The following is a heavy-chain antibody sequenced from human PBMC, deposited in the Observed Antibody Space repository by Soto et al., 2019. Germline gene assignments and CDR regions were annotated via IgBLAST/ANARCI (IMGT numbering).Heavy chain of an antibody. D-gene: IGHD6-19*01. CDR2: IIPILDTT. V-gene: IGHV1-69*06. Sequence: VQLVQSGAEVKKPGSSVSVSCKTSGGTFSSYGMNWVRQAPGQGLEWMGGIIPILDTTNYAQKVQGRLTITADKSTSTAYMELSSLRSEDTAVYYCAQTGYSSGWMDYWGQGTLVTVSS. CDR3: AQTGYSSGWMDY. CDR1: GGTFSSYG. J-gene: IGHJ4*02.